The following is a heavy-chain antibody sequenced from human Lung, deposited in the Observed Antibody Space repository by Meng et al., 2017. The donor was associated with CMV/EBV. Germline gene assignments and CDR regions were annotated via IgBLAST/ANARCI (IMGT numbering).Heavy chain of an antibody. CDR3: ARSPTITIFGVIRTSYFDY. CDR1: GYTFTDYY. Sequence: ASXXVSXKTSGYTFTDYYVHWVRQAPGQGLEWMGIINPNCGTTRYAQKFQGRVTMTRDTSTSTVYMELSSLRSEDTAVYYCARSPTITIFGVIRTSYFDYWXQGTXVTVSS. J-gene: IGHJ4*02. D-gene: IGHD3-3*01. CDR2: INPNCGTT. V-gene: IGHV1-46*01.